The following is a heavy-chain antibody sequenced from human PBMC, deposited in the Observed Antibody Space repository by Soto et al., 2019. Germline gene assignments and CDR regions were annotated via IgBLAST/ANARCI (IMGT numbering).Heavy chain of an antibody. J-gene: IGHJ4*02. D-gene: IGHD2-15*01. CDR3: TRRHCSGGGCYSDFDY. Sequence: VQLVESGGGLVQPGGSLKVSCAASGFTLSAFDIHWVRQASGEGLERVGRIKTKVESYATELAASVKRRFTICRDDPKNTAYLEMNSLRTEDTAVYYCTRRHCSGGGCYSDFDYWGQGTLVTVSS. CDR1: GFTLSAFD. CDR2: IKTKVESYAT. V-gene: IGHV3-73*01.